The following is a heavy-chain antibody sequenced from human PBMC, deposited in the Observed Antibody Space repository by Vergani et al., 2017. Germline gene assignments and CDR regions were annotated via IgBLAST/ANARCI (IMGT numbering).Heavy chain of an antibody. V-gene: IGHV1-2*02. CDR2: INPNSGGT. D-gene: IGHD3-3*01. CDR1: GYTFTGYY. J-gene: IGHJ6*03. CDR3: ARDRDLLRFLEWNYYYYYYMDV. Sequence: QVQLVQSGAEVKKPGASVKVSCKASGYTFTGYYMHWVRQAPGQGLEWMGWINPNSGGTNYAQKFQGRVTMTMDTSISTAYMELSRLRSDDTAVYYCARDRDLLRFLEWNYYYYYYMDVWGKGTTVTVS.